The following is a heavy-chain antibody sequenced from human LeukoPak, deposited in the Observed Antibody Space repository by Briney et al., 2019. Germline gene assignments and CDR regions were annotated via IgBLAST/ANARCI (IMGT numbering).Heavy chain of an antibody. V-gene: IGHV3-21*01. D-gene: IGHD3-22*01. CDR1: GFTFSSYS. Sequence: GGSLRLSCAASGFTFSSYSMNWVRQAPGKGLEWVSSISSRSSYIYYADSVKGRFTISRDNAKNSLDLQMNSLRAEDTAVYFCARDLYYFDSSGYYASDLWGQGTLVTVSS. CDR3: ARDLYYFDSSGYYASDL. J-gene: IGHJ5*02. CDR2: ISSRSSYI.